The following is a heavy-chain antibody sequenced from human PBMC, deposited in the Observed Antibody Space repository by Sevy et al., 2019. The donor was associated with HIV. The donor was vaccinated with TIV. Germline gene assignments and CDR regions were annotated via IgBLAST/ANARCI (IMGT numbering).Heavy chain of an antibody. CDR3: AKPRGQQLVRLGAFDI. D-gene: IGHD6-13*01. CDR1: GFTFNSFA. Sequence: GGSLRLSCAASGFTFNSFAMSWVRQAPGKGLEWVLSISGDGGSTYHADSVKGRFTRSRDNSKNTLYLQMNGLRGEDTARYYCAKPRGQQLVRLGAFDIWGQGTMVTVSS. CDR2: ISGDGGST. V-gene: IGHV3-23*01. J-gene: IGHJ3*02.